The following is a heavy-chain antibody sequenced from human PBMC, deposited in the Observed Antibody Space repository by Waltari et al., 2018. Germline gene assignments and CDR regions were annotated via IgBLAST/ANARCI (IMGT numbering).Heavy chain of an antibody. Sequence: EVQLVESGGGLVQPGRSLRLSCAASGFTFDDYAMHWVRQAPGKGLGWVSGISWNRGSIGYADSVKGRFTISRDNAKNSLYLQMNSLRAEDTALYYCAAVGIAAAGPFWGQGTLVTVSS. CDR2: ISWNRGSI. D-gene: IGHD6-13*01. V-gene: IGHV3-9*01. J-gene: IGHJ4*02. CDR3: AAVGIAAAGPF. CDR1: GFTFDDYA.